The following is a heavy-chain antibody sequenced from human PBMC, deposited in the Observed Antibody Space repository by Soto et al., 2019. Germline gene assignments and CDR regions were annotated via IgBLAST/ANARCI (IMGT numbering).Heavy chain of an antibody. Sequence: PGGSLRLSCAASGFTVSSNYMSWVRQAPGKGLEWVSIIYSGGSAYYADSVNGRFTISRDNSKNTLYLQMSSLRAEDTAMYYCTRVIVVLGTEAYFDHWGQGTLVTVSS. CDR3: TRVIVVLGTEAYFDH. V-gene: IGHV3-53*01. CDR2: IYSGGSA. J-gene: IGHJ4*02. CDR1: GFTVSSNY. D-gene: IGHD3-22*01.